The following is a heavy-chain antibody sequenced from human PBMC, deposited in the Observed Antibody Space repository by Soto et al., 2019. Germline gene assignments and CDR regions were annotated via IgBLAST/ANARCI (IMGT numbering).Heavy chain of an antibody. CDR3: ARGLGKIVVVKSWFDP. D-gene: IGHD3-22*01. V-gene: IGHV4-34*01. J-gene: IGHJ5*02. Sequence: SETLSLTCAVYGGSFSGYYWSWIRQPPGKGLEWTGEINHSGSTNYNPSLKSRVTISVDTSKNQFSLKLSSVTAADTAVYYCARGLGKIVVVKSWFDPWGQGTLVTVSS. CDR1: GGSFSGYY. CDR2: INHSGST.